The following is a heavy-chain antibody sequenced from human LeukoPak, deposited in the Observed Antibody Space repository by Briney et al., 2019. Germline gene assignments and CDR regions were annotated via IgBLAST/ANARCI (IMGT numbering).Heavy chain of an antibody. V-gene: IGHV4-59*01. J-gene: IGHJ4*02. CDR3: ARGDYYDILTGYPPSFDY. D-gene: IGHD3-9*01. CDR2: IYYSGST. CDR1: GGSISSYY. Sequence: PSETLPLTCTVSGGSISSYYWSWIRQPPGKGLEWIGYIYYSGSTNYNPSLKSRVTISVDTSKNQFSLKLSSVTAADTAVYYCARGDYYDILTGYPPSFDYWGQGTLVTVSS.